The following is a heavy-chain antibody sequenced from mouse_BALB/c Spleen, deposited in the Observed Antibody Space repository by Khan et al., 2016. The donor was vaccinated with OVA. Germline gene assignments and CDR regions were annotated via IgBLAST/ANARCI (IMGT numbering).Heavy chain of an antibody. D-gene: IGHD1-1*01. CDR2: INTNTGEP. J-gene: IGHJ4*01. CDR1: GYTFTNYG. Sequence: QIQLVQSGPELKKPGETVKISCKASGYTFTNYGMNWVKQAPGKGLKWMGWINTNTGEPTYGEEFKGRFALSLETYARTAYLQINNLHNEDAATYCCSRVSCGSIYPYYAMDYWGQGTSVTVSS. CDR3: SRVSCGSIYPYYAMDY. V-gene: IGHV9-3*02.